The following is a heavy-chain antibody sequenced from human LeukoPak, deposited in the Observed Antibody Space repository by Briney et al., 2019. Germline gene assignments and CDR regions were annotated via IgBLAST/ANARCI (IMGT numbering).Heavy chain of an antibody. D-gene: IGHD5-18*01. CDR3: ARGSFSADAPLVLDYFHH. CDR1: GYTFTGYY. J-gene: IGHJ1*01. Sequence: GASVKVSCKASGYTFTGYYIHWVRQAPGQGLEWMGWINPNSGGTNYAQKSQGRVTMTRDTSISTAYMELSRLKSDDTAVYYCARGSFSADAPLVLDYFHHWGQGTLATVPS. CDR2: INPNSGGT. V-gene: IGHV1-2*02.